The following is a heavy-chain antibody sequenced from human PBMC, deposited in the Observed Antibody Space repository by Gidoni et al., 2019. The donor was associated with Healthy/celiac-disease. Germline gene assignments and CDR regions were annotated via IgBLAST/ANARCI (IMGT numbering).Heavy chain of an antibody. CDR3: ARWGGDIGQPGQHGMDV. CDR2: INPNSGGT. CDR1: GYTFTGYY. D-gene: IGHD5-12*01. V-gene: IGHV1-2*02. J-gene: IGHJ6*02. Sequence: QVQLVQSGAEVKKPGASVKVSCKASGYTFTGYYMHWVRQAPGQGLEWMGWINPNSGGTNYAQKFQGRVTMTRDTSISTAYMELSRLRSDDTAVYYCARWGGDIGQPGQHGMDVWGQGTTVTVSS.